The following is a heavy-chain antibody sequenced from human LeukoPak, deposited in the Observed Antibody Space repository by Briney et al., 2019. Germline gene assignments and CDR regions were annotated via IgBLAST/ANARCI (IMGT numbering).Heavy chain of an antibody. J-gene: IGHJ4*02. V-gene: IGHV3-53*01. Sequence: GGSLRLSCAASGFTFSSYGMHWVRQAPGKGLEWVAVIYSGGDTDYADSVKGRFTISRDNSKNTLYLLMSDLRAEDTAVYYCARDGGSGWSSAFLDHWGQGTLVTVSS. CDR1: GFTFSSYG. CDR3: ARDGGSGWSSAFLDH. CDR2: IYSGGDT. D-gene: IGHD6-19*01.